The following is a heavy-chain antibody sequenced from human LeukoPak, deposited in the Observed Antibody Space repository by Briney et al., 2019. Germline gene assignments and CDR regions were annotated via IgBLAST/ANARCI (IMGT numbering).Heavy chain of an antibody. CDR2: ISSSGSTI. CDR1: GFTFSDYY. J-gene: IGHJ4*02. V-gene: IGHV3-11*04. D-gene: IGHD3-22*01. CDR3: ASKKTYYYDSSSVGEFDY. Sequence: GGSLRLSCAASGFTFSDYYMSWIRQAPGKGLEWVSYISSSGSTIYYADSVKGRFTISRDNAKNSLYLQMNSLRAEDTAVYYCASKKTYYYDSSSVGEFDYWGQGTLVTVSS.